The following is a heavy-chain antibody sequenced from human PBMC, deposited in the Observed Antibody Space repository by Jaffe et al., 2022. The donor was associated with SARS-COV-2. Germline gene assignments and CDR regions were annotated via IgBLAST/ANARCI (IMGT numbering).Heavy chain of an antibody. J-gene: IGHJ2*01. V-gene: IGHV4-39*01. CDR3: ARLPQNYDILTGYYWGYLDL. CDR2: ISYSGNT. D-gene: IGHD3-9*01. Sequence: QLQLQESGPGLVKPSETLSLTCTVSGGSISSSSYYWGWIRQPPGKGLEWIGTISYSGNTYYNPSLKSRVTISVDTSKSQFSLKLSSVTAADTAVYYCARLPQNYDILTGYYWGYLDLWGRGTLVTVSS. CDR1: GGSISSSSYY.